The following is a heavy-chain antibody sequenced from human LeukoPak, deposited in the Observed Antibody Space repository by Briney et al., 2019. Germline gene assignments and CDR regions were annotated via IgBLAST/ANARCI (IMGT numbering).Heavy chain of an antibody. CDR2: ISSSSSYI. V-gene: IGHV3-21*01. D-gene: IGHD3-22*01. CDR1: GFTFSSYG. Sequence: MPGGSLRLSCAASGFTFSSYGMSWVRQAPGKGLEWVSSISSSSSYIYYADSVKGRFTISRDNAKNSLYLQMNSLRAEDTAVYYCARRTSYDSSGYWRGNYYYMDVWGKGTTVTVSS. CDR3: ARRTSYDSSGYWRGNYYYMDV. J-gene: IGHJ6*03.